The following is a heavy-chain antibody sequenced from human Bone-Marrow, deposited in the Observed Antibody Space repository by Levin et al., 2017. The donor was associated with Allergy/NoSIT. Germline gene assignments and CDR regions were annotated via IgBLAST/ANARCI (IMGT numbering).Heavy chain of an antibody. D-gene: IGHD2-21*01. Sequence: ASVKVSCKASGGTFSRYAISWVRQAPGQGLDWMGGTIPIFGTAEYARKFQGRVTIIADRSTSTAYMELSSLRSEDTAMYYCATTISTVGLPLDCWGQGTLVTVSS. CDR1: GGTFSRYA. V-gene: IGHV1-69*06. J-gene: IGHJ4*02. CDR2: TIPIFGTA. CDR3: ATTISTVGLPLDC.